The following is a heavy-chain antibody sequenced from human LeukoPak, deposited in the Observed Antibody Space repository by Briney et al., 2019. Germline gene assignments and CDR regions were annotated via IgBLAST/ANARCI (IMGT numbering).Heavy chain of an antibody. D-gene: IGHD3-10*01. V-gene: IGHV1-69*05. CDR1: GYTFTGYY. CDR3: ARGGRYYGSGIPKGYYFDY. J-gene: IGHJ4*02. Sequence: SVKVSCKASGYTFTGYYMHWVRQAPGQGLEWMGGIIPIFGTANYAQKFQGRVTITTDESTSTAYMELSSLRSEDTAMYYCARGGRYYGSGIPKGYYFDYWGQGTLVTVSS. CDR2: IIPIFGTA.